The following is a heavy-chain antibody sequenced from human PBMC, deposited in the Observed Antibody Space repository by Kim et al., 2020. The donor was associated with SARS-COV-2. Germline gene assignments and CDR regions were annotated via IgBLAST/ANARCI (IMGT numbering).Heavy chain of an antibody. J-gene: IGHJ3*02. CDR2: IYYSGST. D-gene: IGHD2-15*01. CDR3: ARARVKYCSGGSCYSDAFDI. Sequence: SETLSLTCTVSGGSISSGGYYWSWIRQHPGKGLEWIGYIYYSGSTYYNPSLKSRVTISVDTSKNQFSLKLSSVTAADTAVYYCARARVKYCSGGSCYSDAFDIWGQGTMVTVSS. V-gene: IGHV4-31*03. CDR1: GGSISSGGYY.